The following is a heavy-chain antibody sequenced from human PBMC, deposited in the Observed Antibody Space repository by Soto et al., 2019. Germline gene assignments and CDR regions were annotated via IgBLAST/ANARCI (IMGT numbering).Heavy chain of an antibody. Sequence: KTSETLSLTCAVSGYSISSGYYWGWLRQPPGKGLEWIGSIYHGGSTYYNPSLNSRVTLSVDTSKNQFSLKLSSVTAADTAVYYCARGDFGVVTDVNGMDVWGQGTTVTVSS. CDR1: GYSISSGYY. CDR2: IYHGGST. J-gene: IGHJ6*02. V-gene: IGHV4-38-2*01. D-gene: IGHD3-3*01. CDR3: ARGDFGVVTDVNGMDV.